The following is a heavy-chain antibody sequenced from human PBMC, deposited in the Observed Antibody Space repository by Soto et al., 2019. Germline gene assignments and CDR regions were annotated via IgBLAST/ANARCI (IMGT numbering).Heavy chain of an antibody. CDR2: LSGDGRST. D-gene: IGHD5-18*01. CDR1: GFAFRSYA. J-gene: IGHJ5*02. Sequence: GGSLRLSCSASGFAFRSYAIHWVRQAPGKGLEYVSALSGDGRSTYYADSVKGRFTVFRDNSKNTLFLQMSSLRVEDTAVYYCVKGNWAYSYNNWFDPWGQGTLVTVSS. V-gene: IGHV3-64D*06. CDR3: VKGNWAYSYNNWFDP.